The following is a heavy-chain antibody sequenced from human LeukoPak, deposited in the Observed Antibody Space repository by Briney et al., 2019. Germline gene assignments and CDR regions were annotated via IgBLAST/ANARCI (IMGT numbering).Heavy chain of an antibody. J-gene: IGHJ5*02. D-gene: IGHD2-21*02. Sequence: GGSLRLSCAASGFTFSIYEMSWVRQAPGKGLEWVSAISGSGGSTDYADSVKGRFTISRDNSKNTLYLQMNSLRVEDTAVYYCANSYCGGDCYLPWGQGTLVTVSS. CDR1: GFTFSIYE. CDR2: ISGSGGST. V-gene: IGHV3-23*01. CDR3: ANSYCGGDCYLP.